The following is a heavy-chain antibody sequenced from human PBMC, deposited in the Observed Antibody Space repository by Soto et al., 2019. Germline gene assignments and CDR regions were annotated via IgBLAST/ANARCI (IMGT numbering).Heavy chain of an antibody. CDR1: GGSISSYY. D-gene: IGHD1-1*01. V-gene: IGHV4-59*01. CDR3: ARDSRWKDGFDY. CDR2: IYYSGST. J-gene: IGHJ4*02. Sequence: ETLSLTCTVSGGSISSYYWSWIRQRPGKGLEWIGYIYYSGSTNYNPSLKSRVTISVDTSKNQFSLKLSSVTAADTAVYYCARDSRWKDGFDYWGQGTLVTVSS.